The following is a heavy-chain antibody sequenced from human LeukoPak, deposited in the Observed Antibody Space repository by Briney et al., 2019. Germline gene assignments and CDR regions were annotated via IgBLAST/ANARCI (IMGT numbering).Heavy chain of an antibody. CDR3: ARDRMLQN. V-gene: IGHV1-18*01. Sequence: GASVKVSCKASGYTFTSYGISWVRQAPGQGLEWMGWISAYNGNTNYAQKFQGRVTITADKSTSTAYMELSSLRSEDTAVYYCARDRMLQNWGQGTLVTVSS. D-gene: IGHD2-15*01. J-gene: IGHJ4*02. CDR2: ISAYNGNT. CDR1: GYTFTSYG.